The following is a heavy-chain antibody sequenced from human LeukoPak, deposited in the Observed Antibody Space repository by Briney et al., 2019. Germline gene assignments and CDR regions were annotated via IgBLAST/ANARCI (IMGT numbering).Heavy chain of an antibody. CDR1: GYTFTGYY. J-gene: IGHJ5*02. D-gene: IGHD3-22*01. CDR3: ARESYDSSGKPWFDP. V-gene: IGHV1-2*02. Sequence: ASVTVSCKASGYTFTGYYMHWVRQAPGQGLEWMGWINPNSGGTNYAQKFQGRVTMTRDTSISTAYMELSRLRSDDTAVYYCARESYDSSGKPWFDPWGQGTLVTVSS. CDR2: INPNSGGT.